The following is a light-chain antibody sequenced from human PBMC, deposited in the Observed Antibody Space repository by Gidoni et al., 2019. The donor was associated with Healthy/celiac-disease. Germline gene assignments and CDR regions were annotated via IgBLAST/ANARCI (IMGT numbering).Light chain of an antibody. J-gene: IGLJ1*01. Sequence: QSVLTQPPSLYGAPGQRVTISCTGSSSNIGAGYDVHWYQQLPGTAPKLLIYGNSNRPSGVPDRFSGSKSGTSASLAITGLQAEDEADYYCQSYDSSLRGVFGTGTKVTVL. CDR3: QSYDSSLRGV. CDR1: SSNIGAGYD. V-gene: IGLV1-40*01. CDR2: GNS.